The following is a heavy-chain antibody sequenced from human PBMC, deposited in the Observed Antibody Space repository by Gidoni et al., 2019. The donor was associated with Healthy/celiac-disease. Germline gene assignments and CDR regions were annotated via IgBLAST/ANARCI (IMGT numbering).Heavy chain of an antibody. CDR1: GFTFSSSA. CDR3: ARIQRTFDY. Sequence: AASGFTFSSSAMHWVRPAPGKGLEWVAVISYDGSNKYYADSVQVRFTISRDNSKNTLCLQMNSLRAEDTAVYYCARIQRTFDYWGQGTLVTVSS. CDR2: ISYDGSNK. D-gene: IGHD5-18*01. V-gene: IGHV3-30-3*01. J-gene: IGHJ4*02.